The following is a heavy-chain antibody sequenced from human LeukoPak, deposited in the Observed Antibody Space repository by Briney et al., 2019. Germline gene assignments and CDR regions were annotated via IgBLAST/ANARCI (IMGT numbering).Heavy chain of an antibody. CDR3: ATSSIPGIVAGHDY. CDR2: IYSGGST. Sequence: GGSLRLSCAASGFTVSSNYMSWVRQAPGKGLEWVSVIYSGGSTYYADSVKGRFSISRDSSKNTLYLQMNNLRAEDTAVYYCATSSIPGIVAGHDYWGQGTLVTVSS. CDR1: GFTVSSNY. V-gene: IGHV3-66*01. J-gene: IGHJ4*02. D-gene: IGHD5-12*01.